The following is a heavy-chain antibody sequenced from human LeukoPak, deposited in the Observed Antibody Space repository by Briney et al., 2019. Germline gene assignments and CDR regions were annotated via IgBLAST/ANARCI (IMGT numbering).Heavy chain of an antibody. CDR1: GYSITSGYY. CDR3: ARHSNWNGGVDWFDP. D-gene: IGHD1-20*01. CDR2: SYHSGST. V-gene: IGHV4-38-2*02. J-gene: IGHJ5*02. Sequence: PSETLSLTCTVSGYSITSGYYWGWIRQPPGKGLEWIGSSYHSGSTFYNPSLKSRVTISVDTSKNQFSLKLNSVTAADTAVYYCARHSNWNGGVDWFDPWGQGTQVTVSP.